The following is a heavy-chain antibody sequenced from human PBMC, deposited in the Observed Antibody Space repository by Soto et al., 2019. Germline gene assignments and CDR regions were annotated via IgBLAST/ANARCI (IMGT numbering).Heavy chain of an antibody. J-gene: IGHJ4*02. Sequence: GGSLRLSCAASGLTFSNYAMSWVRQAPGKGLEWISAISGSGGSTYYADSVKGRFTISRDKSKNTLYLHMNSLRAEDTAVYYCAKDDSCGYYPVHWGQGTLVTVSS. CDR2: ISGSGGST. V-gene: IGHV3-23*01. D-gene: IGHD3-22*01. CDR3: AKDDSCGYYPVH. CDR1: GLTFSNYA.